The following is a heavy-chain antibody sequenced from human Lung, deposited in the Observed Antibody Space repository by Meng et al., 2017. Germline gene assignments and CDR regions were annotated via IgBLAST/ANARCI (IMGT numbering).Heavy chain of an antibody. Sequence: QVQLVQSGAEVKKPGASMKVFCKASGFTFTHHGFSWVRQDPGQELEWVGWISAYNGRTSYSQKLQGRVTMTTDTSTSTVYMEVRSLRSDDTAVYFCARWGHSSAWPSQWYEYWGQGTLVTVSS. CDR1: GFTFTHHG. D-gene: IGHD6-19*01. J-gene: IGHJ4*02. V-gene: IGHV1-18*01. CDR3: ARWGHSSAWPSQWYEY. CDR2: ISAYNGRT.